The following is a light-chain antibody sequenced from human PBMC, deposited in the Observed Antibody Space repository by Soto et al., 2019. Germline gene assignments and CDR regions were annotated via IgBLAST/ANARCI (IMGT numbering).Light chain of an antibody. J-gene: IGKJ4*01. CDR2: GVS. V-gene: IGKV3-20*01. Sequence: EIVLTQSPGTLSLSPGERATLSCRASQSIRSNYVAWYQQKPGQGPRLLIYGVSSRATGIPDRFSGSGSGTDFTLTISRVEPEDFAVYFCQQYGTSPLTFGGGTKVDIK. CDR3: QQYGTSPLT. CDR1: QSIRSNY.